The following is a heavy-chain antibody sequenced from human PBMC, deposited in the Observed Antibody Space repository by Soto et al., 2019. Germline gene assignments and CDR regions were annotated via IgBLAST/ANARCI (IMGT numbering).Heavy chain of an antibody. V-gene: IGHV4-4*02. CDR2: IYHSGST. D-gene: IGHD6-13*01. Sequence: SDTLPLTCAVSGCSISSSNWWSWVGQPPGKGLEWIGEIYHSGSTNYNPSLKSRVTISVDKSKNQFSLKLSSVTAADTAVYYCASTTGYSSSWGDAFDIWGQGTMVT. CDR1: GCSISSSNW. CDR3: ASTTGYSSSWGDAFDI. J-gene: IGHJ3*02.